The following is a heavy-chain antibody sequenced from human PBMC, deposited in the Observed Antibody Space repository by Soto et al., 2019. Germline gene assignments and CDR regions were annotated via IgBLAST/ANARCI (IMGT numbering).Heavy chain of an antibody. CDR2: IFYSGST. Sequence: TSETLSLTCTVSGGSISSGGYYWSWIRQHPGKGLEWIGYIFYSGSTNYNPSLKSRVTISVDTSKNQFSLKLTSVTAADTAVYYCARGGDYGDLGAFDFWGQGTMVTVSS. CDR3: ARGGDYGDLGAFDF. J-gene: IGHJ3*01. D-gene: IGHD4-17*01. CDR1: GGSISSGGYY. V-gene: IGHV4-31*03.